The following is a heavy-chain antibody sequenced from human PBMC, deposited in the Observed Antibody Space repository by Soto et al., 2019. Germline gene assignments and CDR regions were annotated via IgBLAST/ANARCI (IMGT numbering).Heavy chain of an antibody. D-gene: IGHD6-6*01. CDR3: EATYSSSSSSKFEY. Sequence: PGESLKISCKGSGDSFSSYWIGWVRQMPGKGLEWMGIIYPGDSDTRYSPSFQGQVTISADKSSSTAYLQWSSLEASDTAMYYCEATYSSSSSSKFEYWGQGTLVTVSS. V-gene: IGHV5-51*01. CDR2: IYPGDSDT. CDR1: GDSFSSYW. J-gene: IGHJ4*02.